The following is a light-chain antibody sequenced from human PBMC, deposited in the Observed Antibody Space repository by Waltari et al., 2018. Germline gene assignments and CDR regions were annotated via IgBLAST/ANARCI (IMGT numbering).Light chain of an antibody. V-gene: IGKV3-20*01. CDR3: QQYGSSTYT. CDR2: GAS. J-gene: IGKJ2*01. Sequence: EIVFTQSPGTLSLSPGERATLSGRANQKVSSSYLAWYQQKPGQAPRLLIYGASSRATGIPDRFSGSGSGTDFTLTISRLEPEDFAVYYCQQYGSSTYTFGQGTKLEIK. CDR1: QKVSSSY.